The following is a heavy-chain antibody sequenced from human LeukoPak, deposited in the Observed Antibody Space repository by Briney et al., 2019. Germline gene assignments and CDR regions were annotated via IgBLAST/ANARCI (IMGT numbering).Heavy chain of an antibody. CDR3: ARRSHLTGYFDY. Sequence: GRSLSPSCAVSTLTPSTDYMKWVSHAARKGREWLSAISVRDGDTHYAASREGRFTISSDNSKNTVYLQMQSLRAEDTAVYYCARRSHLTGYFDYWGQGTLGTVSS. CDR1: TLTPSTDY. V-gene: IGHV3-23*01. J-gene: IGHJ4*02. D-gene: IGHD3-3*02. CDR2: ISVRDGDT.